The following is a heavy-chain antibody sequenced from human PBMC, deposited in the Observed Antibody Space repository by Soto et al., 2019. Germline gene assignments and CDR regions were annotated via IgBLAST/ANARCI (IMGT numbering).Heavy chain of an antibody. Sequence: SQTLSLTCAISGDSVSSNTAAWNWIRLSPSRGLEWLGRTYYRSKWHNDYALSVKSRITINPDTSKNQFSLQMNSLRDEDTAVYYCATELEYFYYGMDVWGQGTTVTVSS. J-gene: IGHJ6*02. CDR2: TYYRSKWHN. D-gene: IGHD1-1*01. CDR1: GDSVSSNTAA. CDR3: ATELEYFYYGMDV. V-gene: IGHV6-1*01.